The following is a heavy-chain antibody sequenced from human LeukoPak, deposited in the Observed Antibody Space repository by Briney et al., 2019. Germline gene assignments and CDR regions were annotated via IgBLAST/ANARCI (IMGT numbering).Heavy chain of an antibody. Sequence: GGSLRLSCAAPGFTFSSYAMSWVRQAPGKGLEWVSAISGSGGSTYYADSVKGRFTISRDNSKNTLYLQMNSLRAEDTAVYYCAKTGGDYGWFDPWGQGTLVTVSS. CDR3: AKTGGDYGWFDP. J-gene: IGHJ5*02. CDR2: ISGSGGST. D-gene: IGHD4-17*01. V-gene: IGHV3-23*01. CDR1: GFTFSSYA.